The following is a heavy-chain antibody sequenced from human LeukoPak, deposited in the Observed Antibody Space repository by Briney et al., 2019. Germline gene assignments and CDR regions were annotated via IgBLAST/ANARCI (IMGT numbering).Heavy chain of an antibody. V-gene: IGHV3-74*01. CDR1: GFTLRNYW. D-gene: IGHD6-6*01. CDR2: ISGDGSVT. CDR3: ARYSSSSGGASYYLDY. Sequence: GGSLRLSCTASGFTLRNYWMHWVRQVPGKRLVWVSRISGDGSVTNYADSVQGRFTISRDNAKNILYLQINNLRSEDTAVYYCARYSSSSGGASYYLDYWRHGTLITVSS. J-gene: IGHJ4*01.